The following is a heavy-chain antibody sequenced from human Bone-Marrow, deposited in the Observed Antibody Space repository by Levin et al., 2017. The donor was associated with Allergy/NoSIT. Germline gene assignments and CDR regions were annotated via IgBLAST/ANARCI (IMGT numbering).Heavy chain of an antibody. CDR2: ISDDGSRK. CDR3: AKGAAGAADY. CDR1: GFIFSRYG. Sequence: GGSLRLSCAASGFIFSRYGMHWVRQAPGKGLEWLVVISDDGSRKSYADSAKGRFTISRDNSRNTVYLQMNSLRKEDTAVYYCAKGAAGAADYWGQGTLVSVSS. D-gene: IGHD6-13*01. V-gene: IGHV3-30*18. J-gene: IGHJ4*02.